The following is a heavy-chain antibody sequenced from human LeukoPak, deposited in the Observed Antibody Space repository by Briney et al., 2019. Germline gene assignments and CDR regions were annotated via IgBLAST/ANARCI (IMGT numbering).Heavy chain of an antibody. CDR2: IGTAGDT. CDR3: ARDHYYGSGSAEFDY. Sequence: TGGSLRLSCAASGFTFSSYDMHWVRQATGKGLEWVSAIGTAGDTYYPGSVKGRFTISRENAKNSLYLQMNSLRAEDTAVYYCARDHYYGSGSAEFDYWGQGTLVTVSS. J-gene: IGHJ4*02. V-gene: IGHV3-13*01. D-gene: IGHD3-10*01. CDR1: GFTFSSYD.